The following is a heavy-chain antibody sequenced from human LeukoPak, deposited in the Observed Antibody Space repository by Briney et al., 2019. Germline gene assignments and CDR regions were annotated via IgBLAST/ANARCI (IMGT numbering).Heavy chain of an antibody. V-gene: IGHV3-23*01. D-gene: IGHD1-7*01. Sequence: PGGSLRLSCAASVVTFSRYAISWVCPAPGEGVEWVSQIGGSGGGTTFYADSVKGRFTISRDDSKNTLYLQMNSLRADDTAVYYCADWNYVDYWGQGTLVTVSS. J-gene: IGHJ4*02. CDR2: IGGSGGGTT. CDR3: ADWNYVDY. CDR1: VVTFSRYA.